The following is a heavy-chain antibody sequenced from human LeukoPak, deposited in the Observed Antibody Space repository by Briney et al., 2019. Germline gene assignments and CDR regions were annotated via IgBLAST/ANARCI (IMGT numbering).Heavy chain of an antibody. J-gene: IGHJ4*01. CDR2: ISGSRDNS. CDR3: AKDLWFGGSAFDS. CDR1: GFTFKNSA. V-gene: IGHV3-23*01. D-gene: IGHD3-10*01. Sequence: GGSLRLSCAASGFTFKNSAMSWVRQAPGRGLEWVSTISGSRDNSYYADSVKGRFTISRDFSQSTLYLEMNSLTADDTALYYCAKDLWFGGSAFDSWGQGTLVTVSS.